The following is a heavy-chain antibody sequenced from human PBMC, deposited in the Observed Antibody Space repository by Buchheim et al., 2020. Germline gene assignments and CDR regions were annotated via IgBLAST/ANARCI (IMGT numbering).Heavy chain of an antibody. CDR3: ASSANRRMV. V-gene: IGHV3-30-3*01. CDR2: ISYDGSNK. Sequence: QVQLVESGGGVVQPGRSLRLSCAASGFTFSSYAMHWVRQAPGKGLEWVAVISYDGSNKYYADSVKGRFTISRDNSKNTLYLQMNSLRAEDTAVYYCASSANRRMVWGQGTL. J-gene: IGHJ4*02. CDR1: GFTFSSYA. D-gene: IGHD2-8*01.